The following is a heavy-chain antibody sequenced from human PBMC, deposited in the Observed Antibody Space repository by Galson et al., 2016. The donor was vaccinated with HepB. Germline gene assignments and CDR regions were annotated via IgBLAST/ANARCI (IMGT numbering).Heavy chain of an antibody. CDR3: AREQSALRFGESSSFDI. CDR2: INPSGGRT. Sequence: SVKVSCKASGFTFTNYYMNWVRQAPGQGLEWMGTINPSGGRTSYAQKFQGRVSMTRDTATNTVYMEVSSLRSEDTAVYYCAREQSALRFGESSSFDIWGQGTLVTVSS. D-gene: IGHD3-10*01. J-gene: IGHJ3*02. CDR1: GFTFTNYY. V-gene: IGHV1-46*01.